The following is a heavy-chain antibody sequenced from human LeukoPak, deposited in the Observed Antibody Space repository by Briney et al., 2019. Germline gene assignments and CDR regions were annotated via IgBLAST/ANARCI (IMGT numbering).Heavy chain of an antibody. CDR1: GFTFDDYA. V-gene: IGHV3-9*01. CDR2: ISWNSGSI. J-gene: IGHJ3*02. D-gene: IGHD6-13*01. Sequence: GGSLRLSCAASGFTFDDYAMHWVRQAPGKGLEWVSGISWNSGSIGYADSVKGRFTISRDNAKNSLYLQMNSLRAEDTAVYYCARDFPEIAAADADAFDIWGQGTMVTVSS. CDR3: ARDFPEIAAADADAFDI.